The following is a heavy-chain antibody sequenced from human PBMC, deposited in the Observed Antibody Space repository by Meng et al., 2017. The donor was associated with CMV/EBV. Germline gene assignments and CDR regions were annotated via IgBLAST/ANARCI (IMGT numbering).Heavy chain of an antibody. CDR2: IYSGGSST. CDR3: ARAIHGAQVVPAKLTVYYYGMDV. D-gene: IGHD2-2*01. V-gene: IGHV3-23*03. Sequence: GESLKISCAASGFTFSSYAMSWVRQAPGKGLEWVSVIYSGGSSTYYADSVKGRFTISRDNSKNTLYLQMNSLRAEDTAVYYCARAIHGAQVVPAKLTVYYYGMDVWGQGTTVTVSS. CDR1: GFTFSSYA. J-gene: IGHJ6*02.